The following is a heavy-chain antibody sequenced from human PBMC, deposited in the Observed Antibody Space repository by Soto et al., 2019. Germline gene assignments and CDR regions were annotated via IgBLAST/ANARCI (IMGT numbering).Heavy chain of an antibody. D-gene: IGHD2-2*02. J-gene: IGHJ5*02. V-gene: IGHV6-1*01. CDR2: TYYRSKWYN. Sequence: SQTLSLTCAISGDSVSSNSAAWNWIRQSPSRGLEWLGRTYYRSKWYNDYAVSVESRITINPDTSKNQFSLQLNSVTPEDTAVYYCARDQVVPAAIGQKTYNWFDPWGQGTLVTVSS. CDR3: ARDQVVPAAIGQKTYNWFDP. CDR1: GDSVSSNSAA.